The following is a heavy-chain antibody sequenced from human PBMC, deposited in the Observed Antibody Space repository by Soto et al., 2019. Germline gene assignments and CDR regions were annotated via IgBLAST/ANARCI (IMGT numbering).Heavy chain of an antibody. CDR2: IKSKTDGGTT. D-gene: IGHD2-2*01. Sequence: PGGSLRLSCAASGFTFSNAWMSWVRQAPGKGLEWVGRIKSKTDGGTTDYAAPVKGRFTISRDDSKNTLYLQMNSLKTEDTAVYHCTTEDIVVVPAYFDYWGQGTLVTVSS. J-gene: IGHJ4*02. CDR1: GFTFSNAW. CDR3: TTEDIVVVPAYFDY. V-gene: IGHV3-15*01.